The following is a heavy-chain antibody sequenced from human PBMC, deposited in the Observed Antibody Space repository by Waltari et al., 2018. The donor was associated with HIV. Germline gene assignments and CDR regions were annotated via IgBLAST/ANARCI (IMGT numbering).Heavy chain of an antibody. CDR2: ITHDGRNN. V-gene: IGHV3-30*04. CDR3: VRRGAGGLDL. D-gene: IGHD2-8*02. J-gene: IGHJ6*02. Sequence: LIESGGGVVQTGTSLRLSCVASGLNFAENAMHWVRQSPAKGLEWLGMITHDGRNNFVLESVKGRFTISRDNSKDTLSLTMKDVQAEDSGVYFCVRRGAGGLDLWGQGTALFVS. CDR1: GLNFAENA.